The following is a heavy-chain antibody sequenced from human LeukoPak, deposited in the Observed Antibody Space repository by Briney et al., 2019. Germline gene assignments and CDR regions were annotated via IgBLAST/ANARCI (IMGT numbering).Heavy chain of an antibody. CDR3: ARSINYSNYLLDY. D-gene: IGHD4-11*01. Sequence: PGGYLRFSCAASGFNFIAYDMTWVRQAPGKGLEWVASISASGVTTNYADSVRGRFTISRDNSNKLTYLRMNSLSAEDTAVYYCARSINYSNYLLDYWGQGTRVTVSS. CDR2: ISASGVTT. J-gene: IGHJ4*02. CDR1: GFNFIAYD. V-gene: IGHV3-23*01.